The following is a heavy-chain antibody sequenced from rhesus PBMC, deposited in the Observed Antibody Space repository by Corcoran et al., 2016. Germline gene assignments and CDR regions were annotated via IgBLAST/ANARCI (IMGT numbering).Heavy chain of an antibody. J-gene: IGHJ5-2*02. Sequence: QVQLQESGPGVVKPSETLSLTCVVSGGSLSSGYDWSWIRQLPGKGLEWVGYIDGSSGSTNSNPSLKNRVTISKDASKNQFALKLSSVTAADTAVYYCARDWARAGSYSLDVGPGSSGHRLL. CDR3: ARDWARAGSYSLDV. V-gene: IGHV4-76*01. D-gene: IGHD4-4*01. CDR2: IDGSSGST. CDR1: GGSLSSGYD.